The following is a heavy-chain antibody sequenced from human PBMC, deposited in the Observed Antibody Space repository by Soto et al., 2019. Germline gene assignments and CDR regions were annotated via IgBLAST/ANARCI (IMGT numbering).Heavy chain of an antibody. D-gene: IGHD6-13*01. Sequence: PGGSLRLSCPLSGFTFSSLGMHWVRQGPGKGLEWVAGIWHDGSNTYYTDSMKGRFSISRDNSKHTLYLQMNSLRVEDTAVYYSVRDPSIGGVPASGNGLDPWGQGTLVTSPQ. CDR1: GFTFSSLG. CDR2: IWHDGSNT. J-gene: IGHJ5*02. CDR3: VRDPSIGGVPASGNGLDP. V-gene: IGHV3-33*01.